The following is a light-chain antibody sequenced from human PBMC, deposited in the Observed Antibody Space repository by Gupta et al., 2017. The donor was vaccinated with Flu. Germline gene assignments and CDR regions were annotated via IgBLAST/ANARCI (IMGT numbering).Light chain of an antibody. CDR2: QAS. CDR3: QQYSSSSYS. CDR1: QSISSW. V-gene: IGKV1-5*03. J-gene: IGKJ2*03. Sequence: DIHMIHSPSTLSASVGDRVTITCRASQSISSWLAWYQQKPGKAPKLLIYQASSRESGVPSRFSGSGSGTEFTLTISRLEPEDFAAYYCQQYSSSSYSFGQGTKLEIK.